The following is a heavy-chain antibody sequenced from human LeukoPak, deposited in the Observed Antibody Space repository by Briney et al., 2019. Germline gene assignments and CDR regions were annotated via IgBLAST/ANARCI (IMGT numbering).Heavy chain of an antibody. CDR1: GFTFSSYW. D-gene: IGHD3-22*01. CDR2: IKQDGSEK. CDR3: ARGIRAPMIVVGILDC. Sequence: GGSLRLSCAASGFTFSSYWMSWVRQAPGKGLEWVANIKQDGSEKYYVDSVKGRFTISRDNAKNSLYLQMNSLRAEDTAVYYCARGIRAPMIVVGILDCWGQGTLVTVSS. V-gene: IGHV3-7*01. J-gene: IGHJ4*02.